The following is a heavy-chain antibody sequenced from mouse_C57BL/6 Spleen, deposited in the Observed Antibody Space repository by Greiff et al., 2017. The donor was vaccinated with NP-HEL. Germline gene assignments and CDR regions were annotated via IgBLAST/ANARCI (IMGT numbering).Heavy chain of an antibody. CDR3: ATIAWFAY. J-gene: IGHJ3*01. V-gene: IGHV2-2*01. CDR2: IWSGGST. CDR1: GFSLTSYG. D-gene: IGHD2-12*01. Sequence: VQLQQSGPGLVQPSPTLSITCTASGFSLTSYGVHWVRQSPGKGLEWLGVIWSGGSTDYNAAFISRLGISKDNSKSQVFFKMNSLQADDTAIYYCATIAWFAYWGQGTLVTVSA.